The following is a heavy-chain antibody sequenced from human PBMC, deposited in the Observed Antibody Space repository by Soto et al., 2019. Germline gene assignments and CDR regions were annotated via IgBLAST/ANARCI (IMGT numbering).Heavy chain of an antibody. V-gene: IGHV2-5*01. CDR2: IYWNDDK. CDR3: ARTHYDFWRGYQQNWFDP. D-gene: IGHD3-3*01. CDR1: GFSLSTSGVG. Sequence: SGPTLVNPTQTLTLTCTFSGFSLSTSGVGVGWIRQPPGKALEWLALIYWNDDKRYSPSLKSRLTITKDTSKNQVVLTMTNMDPVDTATYYCARTHYDFWRGYQQNWFDPWGQGTLVTVSS. J-gene: IGHJ5*02.